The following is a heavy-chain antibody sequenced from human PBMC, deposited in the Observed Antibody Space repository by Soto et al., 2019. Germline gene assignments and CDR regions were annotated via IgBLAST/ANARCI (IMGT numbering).Heavy chain of an antibody. Sequence: ASVKVSCKASGYTFTSYGISWVRQAPGQGLEWMGWISAYNGNTNYAQKLQGRVTMTTDTSTSTAYMELRSLRSDDTAVYYCARAPEDPHDYSNYRNYYYYMDVWGKGTTVTVSS. CDR2: ISAYNGNT. CDR3: ARAPEDPHDYSNYRNYYYYMDV. CDR1: GYTFTSYG. V-gene: IGHV1-18*01. J-gene: IGHJ6*03. D-gene: IGHD4-4*01.